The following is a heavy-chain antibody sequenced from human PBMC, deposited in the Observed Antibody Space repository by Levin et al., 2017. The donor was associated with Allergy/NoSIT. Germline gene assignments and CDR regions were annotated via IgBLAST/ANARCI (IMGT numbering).Heavy chain of an antibody. CDR2: VYPGDSDT. J-gene: IGHJ4*02. Sequence: PGESLKISCKGSGDSFTNYWIGWVRQMPGKGLEWMGIVYPGDSDTRYSPSFRGQVTISVDKSISTAYLQWSSLKASDTAMYYCARHVSGGGTKPPIDYWGQGTLVIVSS. CDR3: ARHVSGGGTKPPIDY. CDR1: GDSFTNYW. D-gene: IGHD2-15*01. V-gene: IGHV5-51*01.